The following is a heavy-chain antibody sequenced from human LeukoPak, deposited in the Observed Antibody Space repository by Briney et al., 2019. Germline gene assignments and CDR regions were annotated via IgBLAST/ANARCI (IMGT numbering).Heavy chain of an antibody. CDR3: ARWRGGYYDFWSGYPYFDY. CDR1: GFTFSDYY. V-gene: IGHV3-11*01. Sequence: GGSLRLSCAASGFTFSDYYMSWIRQAPGKGLEWVSYISSSGSTIYYADSVKGRFTISRDNAKNSLYLHMNSLRAEDTAVYYCARWRGGYYDFWSGYPYFDYWGQGTLVTVSS. J-gene: IGHJ4*02. D-gene: IGHD3-3*01. CDR2: ISSSGSTI.